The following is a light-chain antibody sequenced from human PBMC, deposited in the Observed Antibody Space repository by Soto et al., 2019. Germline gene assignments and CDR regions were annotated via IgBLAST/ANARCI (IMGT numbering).Light chain of an antibody. V-gene: IGLV1-44*01. J-gene: IGLJ2*01. CDR3: AAYAGNMNGPV. CDR1: SSNIGSNT. CDR2: SNN. Sequence: QSVLTQPPSASGTPGQRVTISCSGSSSNIGSNTVNWYQQLPGTAPKLLIYSNNKRPSGVPDRFSGSKSGTSASLPISGLQSEDEADYYCAAYAGNMNGPVFGAGTKLTVL.